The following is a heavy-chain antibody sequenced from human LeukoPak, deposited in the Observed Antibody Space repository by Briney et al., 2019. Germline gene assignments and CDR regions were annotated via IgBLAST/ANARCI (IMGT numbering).Heavy chain of an antibody. V-gene: IGHV4-59*12. Sequence: PSETLSLTCTVSGGSISSYYWSWIRQPPGKGLEWIGTIYYSGSTYYNPSLKSRVTISVDTSKNQFSLKLSSVTAADTAVYYCARAYYDFWSGYSTPPNWFDPWGQGTLVTVSS. J-gene: IGHJ5*02. CDR2: IYYSGST. CDR1: GGSISSYY. D-gene: IGHD3-3*01. CDR3: ARAYYDFWSGYSTPPNWFDP.